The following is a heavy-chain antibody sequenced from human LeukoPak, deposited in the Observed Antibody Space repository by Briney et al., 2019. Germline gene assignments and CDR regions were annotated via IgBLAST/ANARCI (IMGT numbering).Heavy chain of an antibody. Sequence: PSETLSLTCTVSGGSISSGGYYWSWIRRHPGKGLEWIGYIYYSGSTYYNPSLKSRVTISVDTSKNQFSLKLSSVTAADTAVYYCAREARGPNVRPPKYYFDYWGQGTLVTVSS. V-gene: IGHV4-31*03. CDR2: IYYSGST. J-gene: IGHJ4*02. D-gene: IGHD3-10*02. CDR3: AREARGPNVRPPKYYFDY. CDR1: GGSISSGGYY.